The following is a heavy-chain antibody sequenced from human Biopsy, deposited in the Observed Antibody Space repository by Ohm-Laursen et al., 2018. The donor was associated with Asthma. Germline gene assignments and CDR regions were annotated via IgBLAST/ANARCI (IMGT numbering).Heavy chain of an antibody. CDR2: ISYTGST. CDR3: ARHSGNYYAQLNY. V-gene: IGHV4-39*01. J-gene: IGHJ4*02. D-gene: IGHD1-26*01. CDR1: GGSINIGDYY. Sequence: SETLSLTCAVSGGSINIGDYYWGWIRQPPGKGLEWIATISYTGSTYYNPSLKSRVTISVDTSKNQFSLKLSSVTAADTAVYYCARHSGNYYAQLNYWGQGTLVTVSS.